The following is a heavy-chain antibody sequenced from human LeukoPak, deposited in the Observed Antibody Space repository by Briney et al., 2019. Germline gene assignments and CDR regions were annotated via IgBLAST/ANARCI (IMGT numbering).Heavy chain of an antibody. CDR3: AREGGYCSGSRCYFWSDP. V-gene: IGHV3-7*04. Sequence: PGGSLRLSCAASGFTFRSYWMSWVRQAPGKGLEWVANIKEDGSEKNYLDSVKGRFTISRDNAQNSLYLLMNSLRAEDTAVYYCAREGGYCSGSRCYFWSDPWGQGTLVTVSS. D-gene: IGHD2-2*01. J-gene: IGHJ5*02. CDR2: IKEDGSEK. CDR1: GFTFRSYW.